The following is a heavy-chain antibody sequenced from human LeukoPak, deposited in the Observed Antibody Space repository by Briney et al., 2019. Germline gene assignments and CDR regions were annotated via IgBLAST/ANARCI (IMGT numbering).Heavy chain of an antibody. J-gene: IGHJ6*02. V-gene: IGHV4-39*01. CDR2: IYYSGST. CDR1: GGSISSSSYY. D-gene: IGHD2-21*02. Sequence: SETLSLTCTVSGGSISSSSYYWGWIRQPPGKGLEWIGSIYYSGSTYYNPSLKSRVTISVDTSKNQFSLKLSSVTAADTAVYYCARICGGDCYSYYYGMDVWGRGTTVTVSS. CDR3: ARICGGDCYSYYYGMDV.